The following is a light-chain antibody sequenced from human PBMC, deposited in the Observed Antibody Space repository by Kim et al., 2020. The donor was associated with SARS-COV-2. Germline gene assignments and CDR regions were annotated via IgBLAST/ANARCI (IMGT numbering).Light chain of an antibody. CDR2: VDS. V-gene: IGLV1-40*01. J-gene: IGLJ2*01. CDR3: QTYDRSLSGVV. Sequence: QSVLTQPPSVSGAPGQRVTISCTGSRSNVGAGYDVHWYQQVPGTAPKLLIYVDSNRPSGVPDRFSASKSDTSASLAITGLQAEDEAVYYCQTYDRSLSGVVFGGGTQLTVL. CDR1: RSNVGAGYD.